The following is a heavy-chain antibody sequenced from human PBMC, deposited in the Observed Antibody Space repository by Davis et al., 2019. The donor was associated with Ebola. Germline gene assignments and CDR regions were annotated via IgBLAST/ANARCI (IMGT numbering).Heavy chain of an antibody. V-gene: IGHV4-34*01. Sequence: SETLSLTCAVYGGSFSGYYWSWIRQPPGKGLEWIGEINHSGSTNYNPSLKSRVTISVDTSKNQFSLKLRSVTAADTAVYYCARDVWAYYFDYWGQGTLVTVSS. D-gene: IGHD2-8*01. J-gene: IGHJ4*02. CDR1: GGSFSGYY. CDR3: ARDVWAYYFDY. CDR2: INHSGST.